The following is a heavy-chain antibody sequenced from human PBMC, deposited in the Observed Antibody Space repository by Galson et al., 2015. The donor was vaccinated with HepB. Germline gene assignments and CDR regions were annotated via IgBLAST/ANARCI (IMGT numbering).Heavy chain of an antibody. J-gene: IGHJ4*02. CDR1: GLNFSDYS. V-gene: IGHV3-48*04. D-gene: IGHD5-18*01. Sequence: SLRLSCAVSGLNFSDYSINWVRQAPGKGLEWLSYISGGSGTIYYADSVKGRFIVSRENAKNSLYLQKNSLRADDTAIYYCARDLKQLWLKGYFDYWGQGTLVTVSS. CDR3: ARDLKQLWLKGYFDY. CDR2: ISGGSGTI.